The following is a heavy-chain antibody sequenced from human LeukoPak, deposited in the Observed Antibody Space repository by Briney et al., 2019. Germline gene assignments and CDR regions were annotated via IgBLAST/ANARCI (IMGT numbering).Heavy chain of an antibody. V-gene: IGHV3-43*02. D-gene: IGHD2-2*01. J-gene: IGHJ6*02. CDR2: ISGDGGSI. CDR3: AKESKYHYYGMDV. CDR1: GFTFDDYA. Sequence: GGSLRLSCAASGFTFDDYAMHWVRQVPGKGLEWVSLISGDGGSIYYEDSVKGRFTISRDNSKNSLYLQMNSLRTEDTAFYYCAKESKYHYYGMDVWGQGTTVTVSS.